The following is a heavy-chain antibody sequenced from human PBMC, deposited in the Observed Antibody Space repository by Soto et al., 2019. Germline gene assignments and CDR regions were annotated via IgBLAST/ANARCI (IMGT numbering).Heavy chain of an antibody. CDR2: IKSKTDGGTA. J-gene: IGHJ4*02. Sequence: GGSLRLSCAASGLDLSHPWMTWVRQAAGKGLEWVARIKSKTDGGTADYAAPVKGRFSISRDDSKNTVDLQMNSLKTEDTAVYYCTTGGYYDILTGYRNVAYWGQGTLVTVSS. CDR3: TTGGYYDILTGYRNVAY. V-gene: IGHV3-15*01. CDR1: GLDLSHPW. D-gene: IGHD3-9*01.